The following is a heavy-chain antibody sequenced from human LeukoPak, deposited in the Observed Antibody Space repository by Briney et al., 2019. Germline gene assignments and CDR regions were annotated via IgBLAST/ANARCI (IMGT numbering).Heavy chain of an antibody. Sequence: SQTLSLTCTVSGGSISSGGYYWSWIRQHPGKGLEWIGYIYYSGSTYYNPSLKSRVTISVDTSKNQFSLKLSSVTAADTAVYYCARMVDTMVREQVYFDYWGQGTLVTVSS. D-gene: IGHD3-10*01. V-gene: IGHV4-31*03. CDR3: ARMVDTMVREQVYFDY. CDR1: GGSISSGGYY. J-gene: IGHJ4*02. CDR2: IYYSGST.